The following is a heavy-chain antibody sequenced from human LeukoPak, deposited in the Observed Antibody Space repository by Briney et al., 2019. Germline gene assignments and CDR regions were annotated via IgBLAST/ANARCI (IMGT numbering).Heavy chain of an antibody. CDR1: GFTFGSYA. J-gene: IGHJ6*02. V-gene: IGHV3-23*01. D-gene: IGHD3-10*01. Sequence: GGSLRLSCAASGFTFGSYAMSWVRQAPGKGLEWVSAISGSGGSTYYADSVKGRFTISRDNSKNTLYLQMNSLRAEDTAVYYCAKDSRITMVRGVSEDYGMDVWGQGTTVTVSS. CDR2: ISGSGGST. CDR3: AKDSRITMVRGVSEDYGMDV.